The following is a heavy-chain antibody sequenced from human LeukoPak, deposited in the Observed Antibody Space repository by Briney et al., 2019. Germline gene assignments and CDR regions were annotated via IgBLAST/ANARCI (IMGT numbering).Heavy chain of an antibody. CDR1: GFTFSSYA. Sequence: GGSLRLSCAASGFTFSSYAMGWVRQAPGKGLEWVANIKYDGSEKYYVDSVKGRFTISRDNAKNSLYLQMNSLRAEDTAVYYCARGGTTFEHWGQGTLVTVSS. V-gene: IGHV3-7*01. CDR3: ARGGTTFEH. D-gene: IGHD1-1*01. J-gene: IGHJ4*02. CDR2: IKYDGSEK.